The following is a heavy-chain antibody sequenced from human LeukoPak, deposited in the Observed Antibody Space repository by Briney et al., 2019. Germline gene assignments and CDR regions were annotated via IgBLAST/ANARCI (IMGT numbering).Heavy chain of an antibody. V-gene: IGHV3-74*01. CDR3: ARLHYDSSGHFFDY. Sequence: PGGSLRLSCAASGFTFSSYWMHWVRQAPGKGLVWVSRINSDGSSASYADSVKGRFTISRDNAKNTLYLQMNSLRAEDTAVYYCARLHYDSSGHFFDYWGQGTLVTVSS. D-gene: IGHD3-22*01. J-gene: IGHJ4*02. CDR2: INSDGSSA. CDR1: GFTFSSYW.